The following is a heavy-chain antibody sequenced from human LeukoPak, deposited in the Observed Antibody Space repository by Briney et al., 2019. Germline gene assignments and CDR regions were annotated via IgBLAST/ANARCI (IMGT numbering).Heavy chain of an antibody. CDR1: GGSFSGYY. CDR2: INHSGST. V-gene: IGHV4-34*01. CDR3: AREHQQLVRDAFDI. D-gene: IGHD6-13*01. J-gene: IGHJ3*02. Sequence: PSETLSLTCAVYGGSFSGYYWSWIRQPPGKGLEWIGEINHSGSTNYNPSLKSRVTISVDTSKNQYSLKPSSVTAADTAVYYCAREHQQLVRDAFDIWGQGTMVTVSS.